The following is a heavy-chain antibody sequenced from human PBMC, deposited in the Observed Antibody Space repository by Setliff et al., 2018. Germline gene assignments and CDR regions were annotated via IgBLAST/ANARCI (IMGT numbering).Heavy chain of an antibody. CDR1: GYTFSSYA. Sequence: ASVKVSCKASGYTFSSYAMNWVRQAPGQGLEWMGWINTNTGNPTYAQDFTGRFVFSLDTSVSTAYLQTSSLKAEDTAVYYCARGGDTITIFGVVTPDFYYYMDVWGTGTTVTVSS. V-gene: IGHV7-4-1*02. D-gene: IGHD3-3*01. CDR2: INTNTGNP. J-gene: IGHJ6*03. CDR3: ARGGDTITIFGVVTPDFYYYMDV.